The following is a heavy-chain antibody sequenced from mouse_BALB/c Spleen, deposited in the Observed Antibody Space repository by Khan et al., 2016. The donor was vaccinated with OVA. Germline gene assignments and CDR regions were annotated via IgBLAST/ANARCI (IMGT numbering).Heavy chain of an antibody. J-gene: IGHJ2*01. CDR3: ARGKCYWYEFDY. V-gene: IGHV3-2*02. D-gene: IGHD2-14*01. CDR2: ISYSGGT. CDR1: GYSITSGYA. Sequence: EVQLVESGPGLVKPSQSLSLTCTVTGYSITSGYAWNWLRPFPGNQLGWMGYISYSGGTSYNPYLKSRITITRDTSKKQFFLQLHSVTTEDTATCYCARGKCYWYEFDYWGQGTPLTVSS.